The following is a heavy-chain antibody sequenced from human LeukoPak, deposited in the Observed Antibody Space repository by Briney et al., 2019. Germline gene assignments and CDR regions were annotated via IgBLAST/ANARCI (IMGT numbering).Heavy chain of an antibody. D-gene: IGHD3-22*01. J-gene: IGHJ4*02. V-gene: IGHV3-23*01. CDR1: GFTFSSYA. CDR3: ANGDSSGIFDY. Sequence: GGSLRLSCAASGFTFSSYAMSWVRQAPGKGLEWVSAISGSSGSTYYADSVKGRFTISRDNSKNTLYLQMNSLRAEDTAVYYCANGDSSGIFDYWGQGTLVTVSS. CDR2: ISGSSGST.